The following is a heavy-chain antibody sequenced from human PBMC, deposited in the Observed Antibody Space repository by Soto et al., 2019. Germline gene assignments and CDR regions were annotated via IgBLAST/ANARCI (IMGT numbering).Heavy chain of an antibody. CDR1: GDSFNDYY. CDR3: ARESGGATATLDYYYFYMDV. Sequence: VQLVQSGAEVKKPGASVKVSCKSSGDSFNDYYLHWVRQAPGQGLEWMGWINPNSGVTKYAQKFQGWVTMTRDTSIRTVYMELSRLRSDDTAVYYCARESGGATATLDYYYFYMDVWGKGTTVTVS. D-gene: IGHD5-12*01. V-gene: IGHV1-2*04. CDR2: INPNSGVT. J-gene: IGHJ6*03.